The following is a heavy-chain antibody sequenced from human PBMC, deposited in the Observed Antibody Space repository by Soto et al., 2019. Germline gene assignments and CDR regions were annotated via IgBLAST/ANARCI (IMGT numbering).Heavy chain of an antibody. V-gene: IGHV5-51*01. CDR1: GYSFTSYW. CDR2: IYPGDSDT. D-gene: IGHD6-13*01. CDR3: ERTSAAGKYYYGMDV. Sequence: EVQRVQSGAEVEKPGESLKISCKGSGYSFTSYWIGWVRQMPGKGLEWMGIIYPGDSDTRDSPSFQGQVTISADKSISTAYRQWSSLKSSDTDMYDCERTSAAGKYYYGMDVWGQGTTVTVSS. J-gene: IGHJ6*02.